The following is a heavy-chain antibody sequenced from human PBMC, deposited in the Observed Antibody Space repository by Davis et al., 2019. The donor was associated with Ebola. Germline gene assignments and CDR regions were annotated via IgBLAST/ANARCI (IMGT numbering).Heavy chain of an antibody. V-gene: IGHV3-23*01. CDR3: AKAGHCANYCSFDS. Sequence: GGSLRLSCAVSGFTFSTYAMSWVRQAPGKGLEWVSAMSGSGDRTYYADSVKGRFTISRDNSKNTLYLQMNSLRAEDTAVYYCAKAGHCANYCSFDSWGQGTLVTVSS. CDR1: GFTFSTYA. J-gene: IGHJ4*02. CDR2: MSGSGDRT. D-gene: IGHD4/OR15-4a*01.